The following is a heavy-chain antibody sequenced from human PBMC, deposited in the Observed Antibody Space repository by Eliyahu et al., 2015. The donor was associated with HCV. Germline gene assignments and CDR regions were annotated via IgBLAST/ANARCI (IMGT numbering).Heavy chain of an antibody. Sequence: QVQLVESGGGLVKPGGSLRLSCAASGFTFGTNYMSWIRQAPGKGLEWVSYISNSGSTIYYADSVKGRFTISRDNSKNSLYLQMNSLRAEDTAVYYCAREGEGIRYYFDYWGQGILVTVSS. V-gene: IGHV3-11*01. J-gene: IGHJ4*02. CDR3: AREGEGIRYYFDY. CDR2: ISNSGSTI. D-gene: IGHD3-3*01. CDR1: GFTFGTNY.